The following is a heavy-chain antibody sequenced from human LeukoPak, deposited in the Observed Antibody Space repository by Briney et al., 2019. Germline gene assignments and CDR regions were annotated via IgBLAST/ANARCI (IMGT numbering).Heavy chain of an antibody. V-gene: IGHV3-23*01. CDR2: ISGSGGST. CDR1: GFTFSSYA. CDR3: AKSINYYYDSSGYYRAFDI. J-gene: IGHJ3*02. Sequence: GGSLRLSCAASGFTFSSYAMSWVRQAPGKGLEWVSAISGSGGSTYYADSVKGRFTISRDNSKNTLYLQMNSLRAEDTAVYYCAKSINYYYDSSGYYRAFDISRQGTMVTVSS. D-gene: IGHD3-22*01.